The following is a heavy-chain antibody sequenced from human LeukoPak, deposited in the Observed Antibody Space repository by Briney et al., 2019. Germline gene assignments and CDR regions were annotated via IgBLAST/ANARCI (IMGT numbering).Heavy chain of an antibody. J-gene: IGHJ6*02. V-gene: IGHV4-34*01. CDR1: GGSFSGYY. CDR3: ARVGRWLQPYYYYYGMDV. CDR2: VNHSGST. D-gene: IGHD5-24*01. Sequence: SETLSLTCAVYGGSFSGYYWSWIRQPPGKGLEWIGEVNHSGSTNYNPSLKSRVTISVDTSKNQFSLKLSSVTAADTAVYYCARVGRWLQPYYYYYGMDVWGQGTTVTVSS.